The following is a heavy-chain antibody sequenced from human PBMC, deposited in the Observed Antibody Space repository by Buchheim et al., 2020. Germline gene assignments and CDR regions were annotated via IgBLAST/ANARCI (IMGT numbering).Heavy chain of an antibody. D-gene: IGHD2-15*01. J-gene: IGHJ6*02. Sequence: QVQLVQSGAEVKKPGASVKVSCKASGYTFTSYYMHWVRQAPGQGLEWMGIINPSGGSTSYAQKFQGRVTMTRDTSTSTVYMELISLRSEDTAVYYCAAVECSGGICYSLFYGMDVWGQGTT. CDR1: GYTFTSYY. CDR2: INPSGGST. V-gene: IGHV1-46*01. CDR3: AAVECSGGICYSLFYGMDV.